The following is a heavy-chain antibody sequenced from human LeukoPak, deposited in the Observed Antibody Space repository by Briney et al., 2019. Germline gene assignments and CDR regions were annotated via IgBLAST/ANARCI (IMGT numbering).Heavy chain of an antibody. CDR3: AREREYGMDV. CDR2: INPSGGST. V-gene: IGHV1-46*01. J-gene: IGHJ6*02. CDR1: GYTFTSYF. Sequence: GASVKVSCKASGYTFTSYFMHWVRQAPGQGLEWMGIINPSGGSTSYAQKFQGRVTMTRNTSISTAYMELSSLRSEDTAVYYCAREREYGMDVWGQGTTVTVSS.